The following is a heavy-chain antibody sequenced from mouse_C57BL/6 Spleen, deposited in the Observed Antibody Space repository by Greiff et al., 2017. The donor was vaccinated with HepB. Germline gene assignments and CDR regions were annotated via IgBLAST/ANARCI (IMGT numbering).Heavy chain of an antibody. CDR2: IYPGDGDT. CDR1: GYAFSSSW. D-gene: IGHD3-2*02. V-gene: IGHV1-82*01. Sequence: VQLQQSGPELVKPGASVKISCKASGYAFSSSWMNWVKQRPGKGLEWIGRIYPGDGDTNYNGKFKGKATLTADKSSSTAYMQLSSLTSEDSAVYCCARGARQLRLQFAYWGQGTLVTVSA. J-gene: IGHJ3*01. CDR3: ARGARQLRLQFAY.